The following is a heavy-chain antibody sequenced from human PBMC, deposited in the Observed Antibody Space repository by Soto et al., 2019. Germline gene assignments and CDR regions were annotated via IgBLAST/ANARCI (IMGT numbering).Heavy chain of an antibody. Sequence: VASVKVSCKASGGTFSSYAISWVRQAPGQGLEWMGGIIPIFGTANYAQKFQGRVTITADESTSTAYMELSSLRSEDTAVYYCARAGIAAAGKLDYWGQGTLVTVSS. CDR2: IIPIFGTA. J-gene: IGHJ4*02. D-gene: IGHD6-13*01. CDR1: GGTFSSYA. CDR3: ARAGIAAAGKLDY. V-gene: IGHV1-69*13.